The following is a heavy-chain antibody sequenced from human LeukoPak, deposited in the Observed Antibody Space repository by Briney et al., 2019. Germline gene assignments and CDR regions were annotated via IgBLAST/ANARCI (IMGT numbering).Heavy chain of an antibody. CDR3: DRARSYCSSTSCYREFDY. V-gene: IGHV4-30-2*01. Sequence: PSETLSLTCAASGCSISSGGYSWGWHRQPPGKGLEWIGNSYHSGRTYDNPYLKRRVTISVDRSKHQFSLQLSSVTAADTAVYYCDRARSYCSSTSCYREFDYWGQGTLVTVSS. CDR1: GCSISSGGYS. J-gene: IGHJ4*02. D-gene: IGHD2-2*01. CDR2: SYHSGRT.